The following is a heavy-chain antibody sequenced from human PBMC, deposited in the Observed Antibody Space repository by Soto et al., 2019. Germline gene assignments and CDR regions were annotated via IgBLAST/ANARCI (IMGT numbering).Heavy chain of an antibody. CDR2: IDEDGSTT. CDR3: ARVLYGFSYGKCDY. J-gene: IGHJ4*02. CDR1: GFIFSDHG. V-gene: IGHV3-23*01. Sequence: GGSLRLSCAVSGFIFSDHGMNWVRQAPGKGLEWVSSIDEDGSTTHHADSVKGRFTISRDNSKNTLYLQMDSLRAEDTALYYCARVLYGFSYGKCDYWGQGTLVTVSS. D-gene: IGHD1-1*01.